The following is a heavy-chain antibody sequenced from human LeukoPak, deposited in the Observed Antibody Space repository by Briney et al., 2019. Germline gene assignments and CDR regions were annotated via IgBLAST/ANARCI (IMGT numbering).Heavy chain of an antibody. CDR1: GGSISSYY. V-gene: IGHV4-4*09. CDR3: AKRTSLSYYYYMDV. J-gene: IGHJ6*03. CDR2: IYTSGST. Sequence: TSETLSLTCTVSGGSISSYYWSWIRQPPGKGLEWIGYIYTSGSTHYNPSLKSRVTISLDTSKNQFSLKLSSVTAADTAVYYCAKRTSLSYYYYMDVWGKGTTVTVSS.